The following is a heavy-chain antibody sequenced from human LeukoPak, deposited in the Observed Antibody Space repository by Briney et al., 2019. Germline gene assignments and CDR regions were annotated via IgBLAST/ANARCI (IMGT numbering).Heavy chain of an antibody. CDR1: GGSISSSSYY. CDR2: IYYSGST. CDR3: ARQWDTTRYNWFDP. V-gene: IGHV4-39*01. D-gene: IGHD5-18*01. Sequence: NTSETLSLTCTVSGGSISSSSYYWGWIRQPPGKGLEWIGSIYYSGSTYYNPSLKSRVTIPVDTSKNQFSLKLSSVTAADTAVYYCARQWDTTRYNWFDPWGQGTLVTVSS. J-gene: IGHJ5*02.